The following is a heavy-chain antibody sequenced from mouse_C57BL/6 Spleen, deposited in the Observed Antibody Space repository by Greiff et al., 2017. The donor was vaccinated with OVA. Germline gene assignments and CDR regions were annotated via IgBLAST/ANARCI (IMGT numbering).Heavy chain of an antibody. CDR3: ARTAMDY. CDR2: IDPSDNYT. CDR1: GFTFTSYW. Sequence: QVQLQQPGAELVKPGASVKLSCKASGFTFTSYWMQWVQQRPGQGLEWIGKIDPSDNYTNYKQKFKSKATLTVDTSSSTAYMQLSSLTSEDSAIYYCARTAMDYWGQGTTVTVSS. V-gene: IGHV1-50*01. J-gene: IGHJ4*01.